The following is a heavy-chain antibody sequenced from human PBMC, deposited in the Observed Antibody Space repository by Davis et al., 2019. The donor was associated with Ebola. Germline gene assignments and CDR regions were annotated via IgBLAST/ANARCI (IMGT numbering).Heavy chain of an antibody. CDR2: VIPILGTA. CDR1: GGTFSNYT. CDR3: TRGKWFDP. V-gene: IGHV1-69*08. Sequence: AASVKVSCKASGGTFSNYTFHWVRQAPGQGLEWMGRVIPILGTADYAQRFQGRVTITADTSTHTAYMELSRLRSDDTAMYYCTRGKWFDPWGQGTLVIVSS. J-gene: IGHJ5*02.